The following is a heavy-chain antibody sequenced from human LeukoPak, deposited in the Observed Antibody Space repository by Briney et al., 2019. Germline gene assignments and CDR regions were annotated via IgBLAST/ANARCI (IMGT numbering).Heavy chain of an antibody. CDR2: IIPIFGTA. CDR1: GYTFTSYD. Sequence: SVKVSCKVSGYTFTSYDINWVRQATGHGLEWMGGIIPIFGTANYAQKFQGRVTITADKSTSTAYMELSSLRSEDTAVYYCARALAAQHTNNYYYYYMDVWGKGTTVTVSS. V-gene: IGHV1-69*06. CDR3: ARALAAQHTNNYYYYYMDV. D-gene: IGHD6-13*01. J-gene: IGHJ6*03.